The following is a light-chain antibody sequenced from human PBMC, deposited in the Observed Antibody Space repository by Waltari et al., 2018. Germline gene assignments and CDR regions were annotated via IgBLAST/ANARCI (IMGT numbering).Light chain of an antibody. V-gene: IGKV4-1*01. CDR1: QSLLYSSNNKNY. Sequence: DIVMTQSPDSLAVSLGERATINCKSSQSLLYSSNNKNYLAWYQQKPGQPPKLLIYWASTRESWVPDRFSGSGSGTDFTLTISSLQAEDVAVYYCQQYYSIPRTFGQGTKVEIK. CDR2: WAS. CDR3: QQYYSIPRT. J-gene: IGKJ1*01.